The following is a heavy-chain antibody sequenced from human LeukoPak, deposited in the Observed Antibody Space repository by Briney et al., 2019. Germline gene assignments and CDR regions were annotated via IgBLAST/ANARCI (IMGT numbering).Heavy chain of an antibody. Sequence: GGSLRLSCAASGFTFSSYGMHWVRQAPGKGLEWVAFIRYDGSNKYYADSVKGRFTISRDNSKNTLYLQMNSLRAEDTAVYYCAKEAYYHDSSGYYHFDYWGQGTLVTVSS. J-gene: IGHJ4*02. V-gene: IGHV3-30*02. CDR2: IRYDGSNK. CDR1: GFTFSSYG. D-gene: IGHD3-22*01. CDR3: AKEAYYHDSSGYYHFDY.